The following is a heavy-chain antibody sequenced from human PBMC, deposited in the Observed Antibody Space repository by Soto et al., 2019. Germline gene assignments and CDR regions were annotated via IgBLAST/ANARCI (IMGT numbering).Heavy chain of an antibody. V-gene: IGHV3-11*01. D-gene: IGHD3-3*01. J-gene: IGHJ4*02. CDR3: ARTVEWLPLGYYFDY. Sequence: QVQLVESGGGLVKHGGSLRLSCAASGFTFSDYYMSWIRQAPGKGLEWVSYISSSGSTIYYADSVKGRFTIARDNAKNSLYLQMNSLRAEDTAVDYCARTVEWLPLGYYFDYWGQGTLVTVSS. CDR1: GFTFSDYY. CDR2: ISSSGSTI.